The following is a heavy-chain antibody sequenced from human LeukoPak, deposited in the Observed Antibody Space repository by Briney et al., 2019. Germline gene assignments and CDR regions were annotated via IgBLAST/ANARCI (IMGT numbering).Heavy chain of an antibody. J-gene: IGHJ4*02. CDR1: GLTFSTSG. CDR2: IGPTGSDR. CDR3: ATETNGRHYDY. V-gene: IGHV3-21*06. D-gene: IGHD1-14*01. Sequence: GGSLRLSCTASGLTFSTSGFNWVRQAPGKGLEWVASIGPTGSDRYHADAIKGRFTISRDNANNFLYLQMNSLRAEDTAVYYCATETNGRHYDYWGQGTLLTVSS.